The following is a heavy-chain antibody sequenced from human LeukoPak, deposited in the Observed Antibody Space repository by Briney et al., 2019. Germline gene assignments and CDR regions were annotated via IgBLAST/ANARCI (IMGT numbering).Heavy chain of an antibody. V-gene: IGHV4-59*08. D-gene: IGHD4-23*01. J-gene: IGHJ4*02. Sequence: SETLSLTCTVSGGSISTYYWSWIRQPPGKGLEWIGYIYYSGSTKYNPSLKSRVSISVDTSKNQFSLKLSSVTAADTAVYYCARLNYGDNLARDDYWGQGTPITVSS. CDR3: ARLNYGDNLARDDY. CDR2: IYYSGST. CDR1: GGSISTYY.